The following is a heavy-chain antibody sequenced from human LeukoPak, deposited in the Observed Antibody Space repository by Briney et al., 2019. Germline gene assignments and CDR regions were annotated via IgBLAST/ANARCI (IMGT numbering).Heavy chain of an antibody. V-gene: IGHV1-8*01. CDR3: ARGVPLGYCTYGVCYPPYYFDY. D-gene: IGHD2-8*01. CDR2: VNPRRCDA. CDR1: GYTFIRYK. J-gene: IGHJ4*02. Sequence: SVSASYTASGYTFIRYKINWLRQATRQALEGMGWVNPRRCDAGHLQKFQGRLTISRDSSIDTAYMDLSGLNSEDTAVYYCARGVPLGYCTYGVCYPPYYFDYWGQGTLVTASS.